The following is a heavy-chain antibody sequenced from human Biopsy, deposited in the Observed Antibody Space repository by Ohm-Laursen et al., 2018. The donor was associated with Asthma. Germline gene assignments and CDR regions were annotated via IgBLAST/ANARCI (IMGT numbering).Heavy chain of an antibody. J-gene: IGHJ4*02. Sequence: SDTLSLTCTVSGGSISSYYWGWIRQPPGKGLEWIGSIYYNGRTYYNPSLKSRITISVDTSKKQLSLQLSSVTAADTAVYYCARWGSFGFDYWGQGTLVTVSS. CDR3: ARWGSFGFDY. V-gene: IGHV4-39*01. D-gene: IGHD7-27*01. CDR1: GGSISSYY. CDR2: IYYNGRT.